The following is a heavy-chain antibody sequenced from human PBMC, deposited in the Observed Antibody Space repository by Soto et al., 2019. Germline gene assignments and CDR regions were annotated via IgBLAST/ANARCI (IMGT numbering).Heavy chain of an antibody. D-gene: IGHD6-19*01. Sequence: PSETLSLTCPVSGGSISSGDYYWSWLRQPPGKGLEWIGYIYYSGSTYYNPSLKSRVTISVDTSKNQFSLKLSSVTAADTAVYYCASSSGWYQFHYWGQGTLVTVSS. CDR2: IYYSGST. J-gene: IGHJ4*02. CDR3: ASSSGWYQFHY. V-gene: IGHV4-30-4*01. CDR1: GGSISSGDYY.